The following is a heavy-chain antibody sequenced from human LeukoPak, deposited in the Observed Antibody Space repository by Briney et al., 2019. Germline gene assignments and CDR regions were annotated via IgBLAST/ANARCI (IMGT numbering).Heavy chain of an antibody. CDR2: TSGTGGST. V-gene: IGHV3-23*01. CDR1: GFTFSNYA. CDR3: ARHTDDLGYFQH. J-gene: IGHJ1*01. D-gene: IGHD3-16*01. Sequence: GGSLRLSCAASGFTFSNYAMNWVRQAPGKGLEWVSATSGTGGSTYYADSVKGRFTISRDNSKKTLYLQMNSLRVEDTAVYYCARHTDDLGYFQHRGQGTLVTVSS.